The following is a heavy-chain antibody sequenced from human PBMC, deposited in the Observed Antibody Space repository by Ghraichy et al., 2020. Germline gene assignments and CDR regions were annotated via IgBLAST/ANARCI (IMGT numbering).Heavy chain of an antibody. J-gene: IGHJ4*02. Sequence: GGSLRLSCAASGFTFSSYAMSWVRQAPGKGLEWVSAISGSGGSTYYADSVKGRFTISRDNSKNTLYLQMNSLRAEDTAVYYCAKDRGTPMTTVTTYFDYWGQGTLVTVSS. CDR3: AKDRGTPMTTVTTYFDY. V-gene: IGHV3-23*01. CDR2: ISGSGGST. CDR1: GFTFSSYA. D-gene: IGHD4-17*01.